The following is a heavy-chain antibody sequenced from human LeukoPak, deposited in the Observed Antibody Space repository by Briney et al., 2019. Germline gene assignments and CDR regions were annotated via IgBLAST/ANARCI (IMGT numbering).Heavy chain of an antibody. D-gene: IGHD6-19*01. CDR3: VKEHNTGWPNFDS. CDR1: GFTFKTYT. CDR2: IRGRGDHT. J-gene: IGHJ4*02. Sequence: PGGSLRLSCAASGFTFKTYTMHWVRQSPGKGLEWVSLIRGRGDHTCYTDSVRGRFTVSRDNRKNFLYLQMNSLRTDDTAFYYCVKEHNTGWPNFDSWGQGTLVTVSS. V-gene: IGHV3-43*01.